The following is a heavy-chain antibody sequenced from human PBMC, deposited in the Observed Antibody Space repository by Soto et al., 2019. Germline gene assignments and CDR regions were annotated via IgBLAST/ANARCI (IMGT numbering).Heavy chain of an antibody. CDR1: GDSLSSNSDA. CDR2: TFYRSKWYN. D-gene: IGHD1-26*01. Sequence: SQTLSLTYAISGDSLSSNSDAWSWIRQSPSRGLEWLGRTFYRSKWYNDHAVSVKGRITINPDTSKNQFSLQLNSVTPEDTAVYYCAKEGGNHYYYYAMDVWGQGTTVTVSS. CDR3: AKEGGNHYYYYAMDV. J-gene: IGHJ6*02. V-gene: IGHV6-1*01.